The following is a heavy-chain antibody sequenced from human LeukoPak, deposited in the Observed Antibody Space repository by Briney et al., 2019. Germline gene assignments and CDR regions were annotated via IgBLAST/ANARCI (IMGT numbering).Heavy chain of an antibody. Sequence: SETLSLTCTVSGGSISSYYWSWIRQPPGKGLEWIGYIYYSGSTNYNPSLKSRVTISVDTSKNQFSLKLSSVTAADTAVYYCARVRYCSGGSCYSPYYYYYMDVWGKGTTVTVSS. D-gene: IGHD2-15*01. J-gene: IGHJ6*03. CDR2: IYYSGST. CDR1: GGSISSYY. V-gene: IGHV4-59*12. CDR3: ARVRYCSGGSCYSPYYYYYMDV.